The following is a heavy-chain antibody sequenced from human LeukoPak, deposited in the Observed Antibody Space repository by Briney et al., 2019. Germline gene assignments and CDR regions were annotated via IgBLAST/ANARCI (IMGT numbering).Heavy chain of an antibody. CDR2: IYSGGST. J-gene: IGHJ6*02. CDR3: ARDPYCSSTSCYGGYYYCMDV. CDR1: GFTVRSNY. V-gene: IGHV3-66*02. Sequence: GGSLRLSCEASGFTVRSNYMSWVRPAPGKGLEWVSVIYSGGSTYYADSVKGRFTISRDNSKNTLYLQMNSLRAEDTAVYYCARDPYCSSTSCYGGYYYCMDVWGQGSTVTVSS. D-gene: IGHD2-2*01.